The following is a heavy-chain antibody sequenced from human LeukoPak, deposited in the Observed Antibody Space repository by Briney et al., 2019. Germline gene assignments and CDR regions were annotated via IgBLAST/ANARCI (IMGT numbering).Heavy chain of an antibody. J-gene: IGHJ3*02. CDR3: ARPMEGYYYDSGLFDI. D-gene: IGHD3-22*01. V-gene: IGHV4-39*01. CDR1: GDSISSSGYY. CDR2: IYNSGST. Sequence: SEILSLTCTVSGDSISSSGYYWGWIRQPPGKGLEWIASIYNSGSTYYNPSLRSRVTISIDTSKNEFSLKLSSVTAADTAMYYCARPMEGYYYDSGLFDIWGQGRMVTVSS.